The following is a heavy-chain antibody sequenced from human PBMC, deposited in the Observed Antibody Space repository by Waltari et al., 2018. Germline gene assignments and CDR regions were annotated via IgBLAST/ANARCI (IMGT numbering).Heavy chain of an antibody. V-gene: IGHV3-15*01. CDR3: ATDWGIVGVPAGRYFDL. J-gene: IGHJ2*01. CDR2: IRSKIDGGTT. CDR1: GFPFSTAW. Sequence: EVQLVESGGGLVEPGGSLRLSCAASGFPFSTAWMRWVRQAPGKGLEWIGHIRSKIDGGTTDYAAPVQGRFTISRDDSKNTMYLQMDSLNTEDTGVYYCATDWGIVGVPAGRYFDLWGRGTLVTVSS. D-gene: IGHD1-26*01.